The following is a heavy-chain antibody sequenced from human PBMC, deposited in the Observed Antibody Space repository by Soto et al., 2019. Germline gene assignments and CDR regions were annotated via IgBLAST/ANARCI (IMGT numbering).Heavy chain of an antibody. CDR1: GGSISTSAYY. J-gene: IGHJ4*02. V-gene: IGHV4-39*01. CDR3: ASRVEGLYSGNDGYYFDY. Sequence: SETLSLTCTVSGGSISTSAYYWGWIRQPPGKGLEWIGTIYYSGTSYHNPSLKSRVTISVDTSKNQFSLTLTSVTAADTAVYYCASRVEGLYSGNDGYYFDYWGQGTMVTVPQ. D-gene: IGHD5-12*01. CDR2: IYYSGTS.